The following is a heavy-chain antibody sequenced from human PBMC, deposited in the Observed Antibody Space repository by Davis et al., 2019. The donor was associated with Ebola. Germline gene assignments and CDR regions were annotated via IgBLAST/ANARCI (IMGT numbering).Heavy chain of an antibody. D-gene: IGHD3-22*01. V-gene: IGHV3-21*01. CDR2: ISSSSSYI. CDR1: GFTFSRYT. Sequence: GESLKISCAASGFTFSRYTMNWVRQAPGKGLEWVSSISSSSSYIYYADSVKGRFTISRDNAKNSLYLQMNSLRAEDTAVYYCAREADYYDSSGYSHYFDYWGREPWSPSPQ. J-gene: IGHJ4*02. CDR3: AREADYYDSSGYSHYFDY.